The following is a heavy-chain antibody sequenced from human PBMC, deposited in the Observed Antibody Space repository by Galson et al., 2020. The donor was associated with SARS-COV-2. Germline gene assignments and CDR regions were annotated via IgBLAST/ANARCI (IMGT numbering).Heavy chain of an antibody. Sequence: SQASENLSLTCAVYGGSFSGYYWSWIRQPPGKGLEWIGEINHSGSTNYNPSLKSRVTISVDTSKNQFSLKLSSVTAADTAVYYCARGPHQLLFFVWFDPWGQGTLVTVSS. CDR2: INHSGST. V-gene: IGHV4-34*01. CDR3: ARGPHQLLFFVWFDP. D-gene: IGHD2-2*01. J-gene: IGHJ5*02. CDR1: GGSFSGYY.